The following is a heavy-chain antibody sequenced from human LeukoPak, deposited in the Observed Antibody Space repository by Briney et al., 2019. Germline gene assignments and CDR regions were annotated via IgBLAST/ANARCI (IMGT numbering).Heavy chain of an antibody. CDR1: RYIFTSYY. CDR2: INPNSGGT. Sequence: ASVKVSFKASRYIFTSYYIHWVRQAPGQGIERMGWINPNSGGTKYAQKFQGRVTMTTDTSISTAYMEVTRLRSDDTAVYYCARDRGSSWYVDYWGQGTLVTVSS. J-gene: IGHJ4*02. CDR3: ARDRGSSWYVDY. V-gene: IGHV1-2*02. D-gene: IGHD6-13*01.